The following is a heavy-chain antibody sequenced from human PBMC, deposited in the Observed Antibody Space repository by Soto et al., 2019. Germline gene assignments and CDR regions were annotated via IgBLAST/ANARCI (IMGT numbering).Heavy chain of an antibody. D-gene: IGHD4-17*01. V-gene: IGHV3-7*05. CDR3: VSPPDSGGNTIPTR. J-gene: IGHJ4*02. CDR1: GFSVSRYW. CDR2: IKDDGSAK. Sequence: EAQLVESGGGLVQPGGSLRLSCAASGFSVSRYWMTWVRQAPGKGLEWVANIKDDGSAKYYVDSVRGRFTISRDNARNSLFLQMTGLRAEDTAVYYCVSPPDSGGNTIPTRWGQGTLVTVSS.